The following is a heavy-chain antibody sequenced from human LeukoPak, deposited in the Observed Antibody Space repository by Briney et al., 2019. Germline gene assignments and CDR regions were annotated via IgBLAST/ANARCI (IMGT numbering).Heavy chain of an antibody. CDR3: ARDGVYDSSGYYYGLAAFDI. V-gene: IGHV1-69*05. J-gene: IGHJ3*02. Sequence: GASVKVSCKASGGTFSSYAISWVRQAPGQGLEWMGGIIPIFGTANYAQKFQGRVTITTDESTSTAYMELSSLRSEDTAVYYCARDGVYDSSGYYYGLAAFDIWGQETMVTVSS. CDR2: IIPIFGTA. CDR1: GGTFSSYA. D-gene: IGHD3-22*01.